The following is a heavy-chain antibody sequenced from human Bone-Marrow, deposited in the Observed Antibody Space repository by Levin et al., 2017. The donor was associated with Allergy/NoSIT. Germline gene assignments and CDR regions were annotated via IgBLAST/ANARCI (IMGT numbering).Heavy chain of an antibody. Sequence: PGGSLRLSCATSGFTLSSYWMSWVRQAPGKGLEWVANINQDGSEKYQVDSVKGRFTISRDNANNSLYLQMNSLRAEDTAVYYCARAGAAAAKYYYAMDVWGQGTTVTVSS. CDR1: GFTLSSYW. CDR3: ARAGAAAAKYYYAMDV. D-gene: IGHD6-13*01. J-gene: IGHJ6*02. V-gene: IGHV3-7*01. CDR2: INQDGSEK.